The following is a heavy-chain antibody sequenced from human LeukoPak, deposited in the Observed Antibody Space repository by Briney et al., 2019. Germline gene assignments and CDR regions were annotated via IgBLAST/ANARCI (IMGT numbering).Heavy chain of an antibody. Sequence: SETLSLTCTVSGGSISNYYWGWIRQPAGKGLEWIGRIYSSGRTNYNPSLKSRVTMSVDTSKNQFSLKLSSVTAADTAMYYCARDRGDYGSSDYWGQGTLVTVSS. CDR1: GGSISNYY. CDR2: IYSSGRT. CDR3: ARDRGDYGSSDY. V-gene: IGHV4-4*07. D-gene: IGHD2-21*02. J-gene: IGHJ4*02.